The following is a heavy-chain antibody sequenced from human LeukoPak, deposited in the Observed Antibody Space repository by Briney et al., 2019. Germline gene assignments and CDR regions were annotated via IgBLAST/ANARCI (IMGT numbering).Heavy chain of an antibody. Sequence: GGSLRLSCAASEFTFSSYSMNWVRQAPGKGLEWVSYITNSGNSKSYADSVKGRFTISRDNAKNTLYLQMNNLRADDTAVYYCAGGRLVATSKAVAIDYWGQGTLVTVSS. J-gene: IGHJ4*02. V-gene: IGHV3-48*04. D-gene: IGHD5-12*01. CDR1: EFTFSSYS. CDR3: AGGRLVATSKAVAIDY. CDR2: ITNSGNSK.